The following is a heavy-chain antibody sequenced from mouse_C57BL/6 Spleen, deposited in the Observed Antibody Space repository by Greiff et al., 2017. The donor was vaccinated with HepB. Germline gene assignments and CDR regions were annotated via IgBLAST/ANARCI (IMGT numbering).Heavy chain of an antibody. CDR3: APLLPGTGFAY. CDR2: IDPENGDT. J-gene: IGHJ3*01. D-gene: IGHD1-1*01. CDR1: GFNIKDDY. Sequence: VQLQQSGAELVRPGASVKLSCTASGFNIKDDYMHWVKQRPEQGLEWIGWIDPENGDTKYAPKFQGKATITADTSSNTAYLQLSSLTSEDTAIYYCAPLLPGTGFAYWGQGTLVTVSA. V-gene: IGHV14-4*01.